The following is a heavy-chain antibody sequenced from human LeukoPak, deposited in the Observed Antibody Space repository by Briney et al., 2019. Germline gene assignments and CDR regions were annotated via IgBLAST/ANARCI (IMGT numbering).Heavy chain of an antibody. V-gene: IGHV1-69*06. J-gene: IGHJ2*01. CDR2: IIPIFGTA. CDR1: GCTFSSYA. CDR3: ARSPSNIWSGYKRVWYFDL. Sequence: SVKVSCKASGCTFSSYAISWVRQAPGQGLEWMGRIIPIFGTANYAQKFQGRVTITADKSTSTAYMELSSLRSEDTAVYYCARSPSNIWSGYKRVWYFDLWGRGTLVTVSS. D-gene: IGHD3-3*01.